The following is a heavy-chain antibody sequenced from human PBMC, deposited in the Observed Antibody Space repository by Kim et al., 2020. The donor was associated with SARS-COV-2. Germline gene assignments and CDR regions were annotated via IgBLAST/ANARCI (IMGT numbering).Heavy chain of an antibody. D-gene: IGHD3-22*01. CDR3: ARTYEDSSGSIHAFDI. Sequence: GGSLRLSCAASGFTFSSYSMNWVRQAPGKGLEWVSSISSSSSYIYYADSVKGRFTISRDNAKNSLYLQMNSLRAEDTAVYYCARTYEDSSGSIHAFDIWGQGTMVTVSS. CDR2: ISSSSSYI. V-gene: IGHV3-21*01. CDR1: GFTFSSYS. J-gene: IGHJ3*02.